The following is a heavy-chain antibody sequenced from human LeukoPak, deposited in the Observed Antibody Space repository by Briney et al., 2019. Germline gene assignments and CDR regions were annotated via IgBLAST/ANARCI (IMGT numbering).Heavy chain of an antibody. CDR1: GGSFSGYY. D-gene: IGHD6-19*01. CDR2: INHSGST. J-gene: IGHJ4*02. Sequence: SETLSLTCAVYGGSFSGYYWSWIRQPPGKGLEWIGEINHSGSTNYNPSLKSRVTISVDTSKNQFSLKLSSVTAADTAVYYCARVGPGIAVAGKGNFDYWGQGTLATVSS. CDR3: ARVGPGIAVAGKGNFDY. V-gene: IGHV4-34*01.